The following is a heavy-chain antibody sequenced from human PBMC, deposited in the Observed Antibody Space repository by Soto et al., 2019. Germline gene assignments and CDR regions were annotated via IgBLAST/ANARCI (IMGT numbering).Heavy chain of an antibody. J-gene: IGHJ5*02. CDR1: GFTFSSYW. D-gene: IGHD6-19*01. Sequence: GGSLRLSCAASGFTFSSYWMSWVRQAPGKGLEWVANIKQDGSEKYYVDSVKGRFTISRDNAKNSLYLQMNSLRAEETAVYYCARDLSIAVDGNTPYNWFDPWGQGHLVTVS. V-gene: IGHV3-7*01. CDR3: ARDLSIAVDGNTPYNWFDP. CDR2: IKQDGSEK.